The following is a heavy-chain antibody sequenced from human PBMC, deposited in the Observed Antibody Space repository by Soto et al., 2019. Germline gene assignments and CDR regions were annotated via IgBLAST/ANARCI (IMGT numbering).Heavy chain of an antibody. CDR1: GFTFSSYG. V-gene: IGHV3-30*18. Sequence: VGSLRLSCAASGFTFSSYGMHWVRQAPGKGLEWVAVMSYDGSNKYYADSVKGRFTIARDNSKNTLDLQRNSLRAEDKAVYYCAKDMVRYCSSTSCYYYHGPRPGVLGSLDYWGQGTLVTVSS. CDR3: AKDMVRYCSSTSCYYYHGPRPGVLGSLDY. J-gene: IGHJ4*02. CDR2: MSYDGSNK. D-gene: IGHD2-2*01.